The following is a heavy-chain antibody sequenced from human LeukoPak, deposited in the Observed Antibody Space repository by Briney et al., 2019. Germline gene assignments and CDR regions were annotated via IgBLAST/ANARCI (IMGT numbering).Heavy chain of an antibody. CDR2: IYSSGST. CDR1: GGSFSGYY. CDR3: ARRPTGDPKFDY. D-gene: IGHD7-27*01. J-gene: IGHJ4*02. Sequence: SETLSLTCAVYGGSFSGYYWSWIRQPPGKGLEWIGYIYSSGSTYYNPSLKSRVTISVDTSKNRFSLKLSTVTAADTAVYYCARRPTGDPKFDYWGQGTLVTVSS. V-gene: IGHV4-59*08.